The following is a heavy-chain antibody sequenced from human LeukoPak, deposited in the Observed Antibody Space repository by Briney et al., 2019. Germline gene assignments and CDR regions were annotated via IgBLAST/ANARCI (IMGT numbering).Heavy chain of an antibody. CDR1: GFTFSNYW. CDR2: INQDGSEE. J-gene: IGHJ4*02. D-gene: IGHD5-12*01. V-gene: IGHV3-7*01. Sequence: GGSLRLSCAASGFTFSNYWMTWVRQAPGKGLEWVAHINQDGSEEHYMDSVKARFTISRDSAKNSLSLQMNSLRAEDTAVYYCVRDGGVSGYDLLDYWGQGTLVTVSS. CDR3: VRDGGVSGYDLLDY.